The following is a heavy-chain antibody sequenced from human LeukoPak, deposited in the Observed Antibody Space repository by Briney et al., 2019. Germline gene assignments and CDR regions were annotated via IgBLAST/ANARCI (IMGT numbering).Heavy chain of an antibody. Sequence: GGSLRLSCAASGFTFSSYAMHWVRQAPGEGLEWVAIISYDGSDKYYADSVKGRLTISRDNSKSTLYLQMISLRTEDTAVYYCARADGSVAGPPSGHWGQGTLVTVSS. D-gene: IGHD6-19*01. CDR2: ISYDGSDK. CDR3: ARADGSVAGPPSGH. J-gene: IGHJ4*02. CDR1: GFTFSSYA. V-gene: IGHV3-30-3*01.